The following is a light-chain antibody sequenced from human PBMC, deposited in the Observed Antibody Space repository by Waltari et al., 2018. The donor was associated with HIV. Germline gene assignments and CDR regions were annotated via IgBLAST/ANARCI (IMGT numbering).Light chain of an antibody. CDR3: CSYAGSSTLEV. V-gene: IGLV2-23*01. CDR2: EGS. CDR1: SSDVGSSNL. J-gene: IGLJ2*01. Sequence: QSALTQPASVSGSPGQSITISCTGTSSDVGSSNLVSWYQQHPGKAPKRMIYEGSKRPSGVSNRFSGSKSGNTASLTISGLQAEDEADYYCCSYAGSSTLEVFGGGTKLTVL.